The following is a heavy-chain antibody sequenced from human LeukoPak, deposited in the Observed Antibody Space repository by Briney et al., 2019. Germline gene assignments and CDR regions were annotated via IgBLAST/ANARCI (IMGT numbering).Heavy chain of an antibody. Sequence: GASVKVSCKXSGGTFSSYTISWVRQAPGQGLEWMGRIIPILGIANYAQKFQGRVTITADKSTSTAYMELSSLRSEDTAVYYCARGTTIFGVVIIASYWGQGTLVTVSS. J-gene: IGHJ4*02. CDR3: ARGTTIFGVVIIASY. D-gene: IGHD3-3*01. V-gene: IGHV1-69*02. CDR1: GGTFSSYT. CDR2: IIPILGIA.